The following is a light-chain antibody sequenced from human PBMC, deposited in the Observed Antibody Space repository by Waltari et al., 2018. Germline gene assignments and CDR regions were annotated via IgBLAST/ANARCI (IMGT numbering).Light chain of an antibody. CDR1: QSVSRN. Sequence: EIVMTQSPVTLSVSPGERATLPCRASQSVSRNLAWYQQRPGQAPRLLIYGASTRATGVPARLSGSGSGTEFTLTISSLQSEDFAVYYCQQHNNWPYTFGQGTTVEI. CDR2: GAS. V-gene: IGKV3-15*01. CDR3: QQHNNWPYT. J-gene: IGKJ2*01.